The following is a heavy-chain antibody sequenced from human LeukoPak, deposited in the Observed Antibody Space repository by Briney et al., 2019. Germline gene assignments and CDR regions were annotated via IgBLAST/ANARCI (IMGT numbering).Heavy chain of an antibody. V-gene: IGHV3-23*01. D-gene: IGHD6-19*01. CDR1: GFTFSSNA. J-gene: IGHJ4*02. CDR2: ISGSGGGT. Sequence: GGSLRLSCAASGFTFSSNAMSWVRQAPGKGLEWVSAISGSGGGTYYAGSVKGRFTISRDNSKNTLYLQMNSLRAEDTAVYYCAKLTRYSSGWYVDYWGQGTLVTVSS. CDR3: AKLTRYSSGWYVDY.